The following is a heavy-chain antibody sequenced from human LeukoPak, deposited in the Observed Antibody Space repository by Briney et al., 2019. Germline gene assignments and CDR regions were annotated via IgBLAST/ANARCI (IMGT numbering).Heavy chain of an antibody. Sequence: PPGGSLRLSCVASGFTFSSSWMNWVRQAPGKGLEWVANIKYDGSEEYYVDSVKGRFAISRDNAQNSLYLQMNNLRAEDTAVYYCARDVYRSFDYWGQGTLVTVSS. CDR1: GFTFSSSW. V-gene: IGHV3-7*01. CDR3: ARDVYRSFDY. J-gene: IGHJ4*02. CDR2: IKYDGSEE. D-gene: IGHD5/OR15-5a*01.